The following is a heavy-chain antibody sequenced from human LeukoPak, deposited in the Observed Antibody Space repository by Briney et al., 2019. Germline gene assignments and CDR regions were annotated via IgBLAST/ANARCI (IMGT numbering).Heavy chain of an antibody. V-gene: IGHV4-4*02. CDR1: GASISRGSW. CDR3: ARNGGHNQEH. CDR2: FPHSGIT. J-gene: IGHJ4*02. D-gene: IGHD1-1*01. Sequence: PSETLSLTCDVSGASISRGSWWSWVRQPPGKGLEWIGEFPHSGITNFNPSLKSRVTISVDKSRNQFSLNLISVTAADTAVYFCARNGGHNQEHWGQGTLVTVSS.